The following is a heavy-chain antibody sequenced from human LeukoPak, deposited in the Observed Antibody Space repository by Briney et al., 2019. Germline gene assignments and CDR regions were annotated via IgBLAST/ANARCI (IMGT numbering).Heavy chain of an antibody. D-gene: IGHD3-22*01. J-gene: IGHJ4*02. Sequence: SETLSLTCTVSGGSISSYYWSWIRQPPGKGLEWIGHIYYSGSTTYNPSLKSRVTMSVDTSKNQFSLKLSSVTAADTAVYYCARVRADYYDSGGYPYYFDYWGQGTLVTVSS. CDR2: IYYSGST. V-gene: IGHV4-59*01. CDR3: ARVRADYYDSGGYPYYFDY. CDR1: GGSISSYY.